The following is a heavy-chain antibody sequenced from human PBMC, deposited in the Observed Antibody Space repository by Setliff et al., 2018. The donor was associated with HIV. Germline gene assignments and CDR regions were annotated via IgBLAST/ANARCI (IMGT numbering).Heavy chain of an antibody. D-gene: IGHD6-19*01. CDR2: IYYSGST. Sequence: PSETLSLTCTVSGGSISSSSYYWGWIRQPPGKGLEWIGNIYYSGSTYYNPSLKSRVAISIDTSMNQFSLKLSSVTAADTTVYYCARGGGAVAGPFDYWGQGALVTVS. CDR3: ARGGGAVAGPFDY. V-gene: IGHV4-39*01. CDR1: GGSISSSSYY. J-gene: IGHJ4*02.